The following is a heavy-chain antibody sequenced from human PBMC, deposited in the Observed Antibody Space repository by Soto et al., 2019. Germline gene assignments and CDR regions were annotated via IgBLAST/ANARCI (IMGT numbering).Heavy chain of an antibody. D-gene: IGHD5-12*01. CDR1: GGSINTFC. Sequence: SETLSLTCTVSGGSINTFCWSWVRQPAGKGLEWIGCIFSSGSTSFNPSLESRVAMSVDTSKNHFSLNLSSVTAADMAVYYCAREGSYSAYNFAHGIQLWSFDFWGQGALVTVSS. V-gene: IGHV4-4*07. CDR2: IFSSGST. J-gene: IGHJ4*02. CDR3: AREGSYSAYNFAHGIQLWSFDF.